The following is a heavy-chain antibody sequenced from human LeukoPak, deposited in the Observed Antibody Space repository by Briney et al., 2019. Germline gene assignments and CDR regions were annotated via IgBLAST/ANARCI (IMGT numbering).Heavy chain of an antibody. V-gene: IGHV3-23*01. CDR3: ARDAITMVRGADYYYYGMDV. Sequence: GGSLRLSCAASGFTFSSYAMSWVRQAPGKGLEWVSAISGSGGSTYYADSVKGRFTISRDNAKNSLYLQMNSLRAEDTAVYYCARDAITMVRGADYYYYGMDVWGQGTTVTVSS. J-gene: IGHJ6*02. D-gene: IGHD3-10*01. CDR1: GFTFSSYA. CDR2: ISGSGGST.